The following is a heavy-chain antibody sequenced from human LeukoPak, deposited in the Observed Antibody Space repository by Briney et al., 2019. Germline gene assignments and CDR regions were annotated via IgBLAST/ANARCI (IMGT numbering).Heavy chain of an antibody. J-gene: IGHJ5*02. D-gene: IGHD6-19*01. V-gene: IGHV1-46*01. CDR1: GYTFTSYY. CDR2: INPSGGST. Sequence: ASVKVSCKASGYTFTSYYMHWVRQAPGQGLEWMGIINPSGGSTSYAQKFQGRVTMTRNTSISTAYMELSSLRSEDTAVYYCARKRKGYSSGWYSPDLTWFDPWGQRTLVTVSS. CDR3: ARKRKGYSSGWYSPDLTWFDP.